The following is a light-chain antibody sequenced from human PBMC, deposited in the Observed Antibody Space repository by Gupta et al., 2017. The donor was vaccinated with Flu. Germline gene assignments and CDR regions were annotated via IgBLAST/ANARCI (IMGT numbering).Light chain of an antibody. CDR2: DAS. V-gene: IGKV3-11*01. J-gene: IGKJ5*01. Sequence: PATLSLSPGERATLSCRASQGLVNYLAWYQQKPGQAPRLLIYDASNRATGIPARFSGGGSGTDFTLTISSLEPEDFAVYYCQQRSIWPQVTFGQGTRLDIK. CDR3: QQRSIWPQVT. CDR1: QGLVNY.